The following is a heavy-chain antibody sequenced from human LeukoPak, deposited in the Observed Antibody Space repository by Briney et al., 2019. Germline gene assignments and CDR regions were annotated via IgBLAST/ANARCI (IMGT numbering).Heavy chain of an antibody. J-gene: IGHJ4*02. CDR2: ISSRGTYI. V-gene: IGHV3-21*01. CDR3: ARGLGRAAATVTSFDY. CDR1: GFTFSNYS. D-gene: IGHD4-17*01. Sequence: GGSLRLSCAASGFTFSNYSMDWVRQAPGKGLEWLSSISSRGTYIYYADSMKGRFTISRDNAKNSLYLQVNSLRAEDTAVYYCARGLGRAAATVTSFDYWGQGTLVTVSS.